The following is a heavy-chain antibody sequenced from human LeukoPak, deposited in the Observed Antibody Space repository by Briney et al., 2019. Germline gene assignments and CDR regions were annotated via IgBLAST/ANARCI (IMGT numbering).Heavy chain of an antibody. Sequence: PSETLSLTCTVSGASISSYYWSWLRPPPGKGLEWIGYIYYSGSTKYNPSLKSRVTISVDTSKNQFSLKLSSVTAADTAVYYCARQYLGAGWSNYYYYYMDVWGKGTTVTVSS. V-gene: IGHV4-59*08. D-gene: IGHD2-15*01. CDR2: IYYSGST. CDR3: ARQYLGAGWSNYYYYYMDV. J-gene: IGHJ6*03. CDR1: GASISSYY.